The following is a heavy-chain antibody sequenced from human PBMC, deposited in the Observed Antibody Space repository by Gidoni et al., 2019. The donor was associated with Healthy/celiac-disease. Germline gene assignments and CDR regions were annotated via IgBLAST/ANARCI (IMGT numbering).Heavy chain of an antibody. Sequence: QVQLQESGPGLVKPSETLSLTCTVSGGSLSSYYWSWIRQPPGKGLEWIGYIYYSGSTNYNPSLKSRVTISVDTSKNQFSLKLSSVTAADTAVYYCARDITYSGSYYNWFDPWGQGTLVTVSS. CDR2: IYYSGST. CDR1: GGSLSSYY. J-gene: IGHJ5*02. D-gene: IGHD1-26*01. CDR3: ARDITYSGSYYNWFDP. V-gene: IGHV4-59*01.